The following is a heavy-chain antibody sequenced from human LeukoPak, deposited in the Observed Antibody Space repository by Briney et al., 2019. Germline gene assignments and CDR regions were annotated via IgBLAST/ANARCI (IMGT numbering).Heavy chain of an antibody. CDR3: AREVGGGATNYFDY. J-gene: IGHJ4*02. D-gene: IGHD1-26*01. CDR1: GFTFSSYE. Sequence: TGGSLRLSCAASGFTFSSYEVNWVRQAPGKGLEWVSYISSSGSTMYYADSVRGRFTISRDNSKNTLYLQMNSLRADDTAVYYCAREVGGGATNYFDYWGQGTLVTVSS. CDR2: ISSSGSTM. V-gene: IGHV3-48*03.